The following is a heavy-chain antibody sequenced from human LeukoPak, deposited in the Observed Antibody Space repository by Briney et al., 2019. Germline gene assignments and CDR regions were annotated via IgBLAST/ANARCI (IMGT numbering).Heavy chain of an antibody. Sequence: PGRSLRLSCAASGFTFSSYGMHWVRQAPGKGLEWVAVIWYDGSNKYYADSVKGRFTISRDNSKNTLYLQMNSLRAEDTAVYYCASSTYSSGWSYYYYYYGMDVWGQGTTVTVSS. CDR3: ASSTYSSGWSYYYYYYGMDV. D-gene: IGHD6-19*01. V-gene: IGHV3-33*01. J-gene: IGHJ6*02. CDR1: GFTFSSYG. CDR2: IWYDGSNK.